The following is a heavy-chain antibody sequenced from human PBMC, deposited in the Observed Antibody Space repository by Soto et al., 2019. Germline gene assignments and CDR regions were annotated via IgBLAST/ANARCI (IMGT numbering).Heavy chain of an antibody. Sequence: PGGSLRLSCAASGFTFSSYEMNWVRQAPGKXLEWVSYISSSGSTIYYADSVKGRFTISRDNAKNSLYLQMNSLRAEDTDVYYCATCSSTSCLSSGNWFDPWGQGSLVTVSS. D-gene: IGHD2-2*01. J-gene: IGHJ5*02. V-gene: IGHV3-48*03. CDR2: ISSSGSTI. CDR1: GFTFSSYE. CDR3: ATCSSTSCLSSGNWFDP.